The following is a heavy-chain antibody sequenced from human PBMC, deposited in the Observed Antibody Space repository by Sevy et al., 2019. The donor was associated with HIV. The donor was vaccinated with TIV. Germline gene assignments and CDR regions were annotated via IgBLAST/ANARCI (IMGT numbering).Heavy chain of an antibody. Sequence: GGSLRLSCAASGFAFTNYYAMHWVRQAPGKGLEWVALISYDGSDKYYADSVKYRFTISRDNFKNTLYLQMNSLTTEDTAVYNCARPRANYVDHYFFYAMDVWGQGTTDTVSS. CDR3: ARPRANYVDHYFFYAMDV. CDR1: GFAFTNYYA. V-gene: IGHV3-30-3*01. CDR2: ISYDGSDK. D-gene: IGHD4-17*01. J-gene: IGHJ6*02.